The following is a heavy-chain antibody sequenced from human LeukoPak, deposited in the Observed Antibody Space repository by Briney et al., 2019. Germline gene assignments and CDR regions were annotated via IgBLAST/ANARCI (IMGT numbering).Heavy chain of an antibody. CDR2: ISQSGNS. J-gene: IGHJ4*02. D-gene: IGHD3-22*01. Sequence: SETLSLTCKVSGDSLSSSTCNWSWIRQPPGKGLEWIGYISQSGNSYFTPSLKSRATISVDRSKNQFSLTLTSVTAADTAVHYCARDQVDYDTPDHFDYWGKGTLVTVSS. V-gene: IGHV4-30-2*01. CDR3: ARDQVDYDTPDHFDY. CDR1: GDSLSSSTCN.